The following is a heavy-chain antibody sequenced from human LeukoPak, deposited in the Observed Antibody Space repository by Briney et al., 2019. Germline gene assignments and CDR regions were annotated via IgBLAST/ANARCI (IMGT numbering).Heavy chain of an antibody. CDR3: AKVLYNYDFDY. J-gene: IGHJ4*02. V-gene: IGHV3-23*01. CDR1: GFIFDNYA. Sequence: QPGGSLRLSCAASGFIFDNYAMNWVRQAPGKGLDWVSSISGSGVHTYYADPVKGRFTISRDNSKNTLYLQMNSLSVDDTAIYYCAKVLYNYDFDYWGQGTLVTVSS. D-gene: IGHD5-18*01. CDR2: ISGSGVHT.